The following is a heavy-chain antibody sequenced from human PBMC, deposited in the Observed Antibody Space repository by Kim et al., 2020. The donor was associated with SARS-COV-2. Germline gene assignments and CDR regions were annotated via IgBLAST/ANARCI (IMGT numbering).Heavy chain of an antibody. D-gene: IGHD6-19*01. CDR1: GFTFSSYA. J-gene: IGHJ4*02. V-gene: IGHV3-64D*09. Sequence: GGSLRLSCSAYGFTFSSYAMHWVRQAPGKGLEYVSAISSNGGSTYYADSVKGRFTISRDNSKNTQYLQMSSMRAEDTAVYYCVKDGATGTGQWLVEGTHFDYWGQGTLVTVSS. CDR2: ISSNGGST. CDR3: VKDGATGTGQWLVEGTHFDY.